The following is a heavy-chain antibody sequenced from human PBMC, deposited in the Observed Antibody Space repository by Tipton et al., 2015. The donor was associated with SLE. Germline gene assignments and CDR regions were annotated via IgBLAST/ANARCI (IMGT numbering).Heavy chain of an antibody. CDR1: GFTFSSFE. Sequence: GSLRLSCAASGFTFSSFEMNWVRQAPGKGLEWVSYVSGGGTSTWFADSVKGRFTISRDNAKNSLYLQMNSLRAEDTAAYYCARVVRDYTNQVAYYYMDVWGKGTTVTVSS. CDR3: ARVVRDYTNQVAYYYMDV. CDR2: VSGGGTST. J-gene: IGHJ6*03. V-gene: IGHV3-48*03. D-gene: IGHD4-11*01.